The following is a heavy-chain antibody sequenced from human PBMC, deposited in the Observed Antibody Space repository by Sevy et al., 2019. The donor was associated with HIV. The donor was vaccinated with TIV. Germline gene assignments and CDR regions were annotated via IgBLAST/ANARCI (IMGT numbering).Heavy chain of an antibody. J-gene: IGHJ4*02. V-gene: IGHV1-46*03. CDR3: GRGDGTGRDFDY. D-gene: IGHD6-13*01. Sequence: ASVKVSCKASGYTFNNYYLHWVRQAPGQGLEWMGVINPSSISTLYAQKFQGRVTMTRDTSTSTVYLELSRLRSEDTAVYYCGRGDGTGRDFDYWGQGTLDTVSS. CDR2: INPSSIST. CDR1: GYTFNNYY.